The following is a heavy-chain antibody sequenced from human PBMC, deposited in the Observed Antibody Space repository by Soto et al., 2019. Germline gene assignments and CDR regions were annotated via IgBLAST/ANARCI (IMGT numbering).Heavy chain of an antibody. V-gene: IGHV3-21*01. Sequence: PGGSLRLCCAASGFTFSDYSMNGVRQAPGRGLEWVSSINPSSAYIVYADSVKGRFTISRDNAKNSLYLQMSSLRAEDTAVYYCARFETAQYVSGRSDWWGQGTLVTVSS. CDR1: GFTFSDYS. J-gene: IGHJ4*01. D-gene: IGHD6-19*01. CDR2: INPSSAYI. CDR3: ARFETAQYVSGRSDW.